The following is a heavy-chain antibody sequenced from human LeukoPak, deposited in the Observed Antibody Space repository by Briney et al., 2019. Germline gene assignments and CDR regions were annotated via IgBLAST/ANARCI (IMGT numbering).Heavy chain of an antibody. Sequence: HPGGSLRLSCAASEFTFSRYWMSWVRQAQGKGLEWVANVKHDGSEAHYVDSVKGRFTISRDNAKNSLSLQMNSLNVDDTGVYFCTRDALFGSGRTHLDFWSQGTLVSVSS. CDR1: EFTFSRYW. J-gene: IGHJ4*02. CDR3: TRDALFGSGRTHLDF. CDR2: VKHDGSEA. D-gene: IGHD3-10*01. V-gene: IGHV3-7*04.